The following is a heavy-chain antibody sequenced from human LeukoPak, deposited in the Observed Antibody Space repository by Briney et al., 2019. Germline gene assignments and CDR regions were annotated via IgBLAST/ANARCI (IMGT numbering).Heavy chain of an antibody. D-gene: IGHD2-2*01. Sequence: PGGSLRLSCAASGFTFSSYGMHWVRQAPGKGLEWVAVISYDGSNKYYADSVKGRFTISRDNSKNTLYLQMNSLRAEDTAVYYCAKDLRIVVVPAAMAEGYYYYGMDVWGQGTTVTVSS. J-gene: IGHJ6*02. CDR1: GFTFSSYG. CDR3: AKDLRIVVVPAAMAEGYYYYGMDV. V-gene: IGHV3-30*18. CDR2: ISYDGSNK.